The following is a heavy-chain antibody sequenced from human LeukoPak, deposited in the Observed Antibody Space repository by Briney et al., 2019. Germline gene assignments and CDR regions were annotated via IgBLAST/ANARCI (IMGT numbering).Heavy chain of an antibody. CDR1: GFTFSSYG. Sequence: GGSLRLSCAASGFTFSSYGMHWVRQAPGKGLEWVAFIRYDGSNKYYADSVKGRSTISRDNSKNTLYLQMNSLRAEDTAVYYCAKSHEGVTDYYYYYMDVWGKGTTVTVSS. V-gene: IGHV3-30*02. CDR3: AKSHEGVTDYYYYYMDV. J-gene: IGHJ6*03. CDR2: IRYDGSNK. D-gene: IGHD3-10*01.